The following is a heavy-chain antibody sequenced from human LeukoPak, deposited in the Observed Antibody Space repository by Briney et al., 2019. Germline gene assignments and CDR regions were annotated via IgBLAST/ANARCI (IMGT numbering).Heavy chain of an antibody. J-gene: IGHJ5*02. V-gene: IGHV4-59*01. D-gene: IGHD5-12*01. CDR1: GVSISTYY. CDR3: AGDTARSYSRYFDP. Sequence: SETLTLTCSVAGVSISTYYLNWIRQAPGKGLEWICHISYGNTDYIPSLKSRVTISVDTSKNQKSVTAAATDVYYCAGDTARSYSRYFDPWGQGALVIVSS. CDR2: ISYGNT.